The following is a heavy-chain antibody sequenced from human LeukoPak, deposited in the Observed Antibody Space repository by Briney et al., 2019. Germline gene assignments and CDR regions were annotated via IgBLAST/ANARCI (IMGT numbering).Heavy chain of an antibody. Sequence: SEILSLTCAVYGGSFSGYYWSWIRQPPGKGLEWIGEINHSGSTNYNPSLKSRVTISVDTSKNQFSLKLSSVTAADTAVYYCARAKRSTHYYDSSGYRLNVDYWGQGTLVTVSS. CDR3: ARAKRSTHYYDSSGYRLNVDY. D-gene: IGHD3-22*01. CDR1: GGSFSGYY. CDR2: INHSGST. V-gene: IGHV4-34*01. J-gene: IGHJ4*02.